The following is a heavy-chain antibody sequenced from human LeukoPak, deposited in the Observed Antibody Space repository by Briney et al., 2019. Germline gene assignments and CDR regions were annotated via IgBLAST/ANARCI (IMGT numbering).Heavy chain of an antibody. V-gene: IGHV1-24*01. D-gene: IGHD5-12*01. CDR1: GYTLTELS. CDR3: ARDIVDIVATIDRQFDY. J-gene: IGHJ4*02. CDR2: FDPEDGET. Sequence: ASVKASCKVSGYTLTELSMHWVRQAPGKGLEWMGGFDPEDGETIYAQKLQGRVTMTTDTSTSTAYMELRSLRSDDTAVYYCARDIVDIVATIDRQFDYWGQGTLVTVSS.